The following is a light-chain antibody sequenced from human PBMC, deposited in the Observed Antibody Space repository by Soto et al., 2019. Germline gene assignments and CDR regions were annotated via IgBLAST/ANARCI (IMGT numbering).Light chain of an antibody. V-gene: IGKV1-17*01. CDR1: QGIRSD. J-gene: IGKJ4*01. Sequence: GARITITCRASQGIRSDVGWYQQKPGKVPKRLIYAASNLQSGVPSRFSGSGSWAEFTLTISSLQPEDFATYYCLQHNTYPLTFGGGTKVEIK. CDR2: AAS. CDR3: LQHNTYPLT.